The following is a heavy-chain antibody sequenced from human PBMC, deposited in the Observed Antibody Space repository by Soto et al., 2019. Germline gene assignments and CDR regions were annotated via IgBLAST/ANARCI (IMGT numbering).Heavy chain of an antibody. J-gene: IGHJ4*02. Sequence: QVQLVESGGGVVQPGRSLRLSCAASGFTFSSYGMHWVRQAPGKGLEWVAVIWYDGSNKYYADSVKGRFTISRDNSKNPLYLQMNSLRAEDTAVYYCARDSTGRGFDYWGQGTLVTVSS. CDR3: ARDSTGRGFDY. D-gene: IGHD3-10*01. V-gene: IGHV3-33*01. CDR2: IWYDGSNK. CDR1: GFTFSSYG.